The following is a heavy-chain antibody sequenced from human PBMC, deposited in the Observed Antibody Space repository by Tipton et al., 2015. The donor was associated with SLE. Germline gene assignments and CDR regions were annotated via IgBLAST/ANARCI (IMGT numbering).Heavy chain of an antibody. V-gene: IGHV5-51*01. CDR2: IYPGHSDT. CDR1: GYIFSSSW. Sequence: AQLVQSGAEVKKPGESLKISCQGSGYIFSSSWIGWVRQMPGKGLEWMGVIYPGHSDTRYNPSFQGQVTISADKSIGPAYLQWSSLKASDTAIYYCARCPNWRKDFDYWGQGTLVTVSS. J-gene: IGHJ4*02. D-gene: IGHD1-1*01. CDR3: ARCPNWRKDFDY.